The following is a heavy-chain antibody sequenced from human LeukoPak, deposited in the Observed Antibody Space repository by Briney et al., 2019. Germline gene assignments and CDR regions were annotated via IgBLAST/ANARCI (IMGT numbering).Heavy chain of an antibody. CDR2: INHSGST. D-gene: IGHD3-22*01. V-gene: IGHV4-34*01. CDR1: GGSFSGYY. CDR3: ARDGNYYDNGGYYFSAFDI. Sequence: PSETLSLTCAVYGGSFSGYYWSWIRQPPGKGLEWIGEINHSGSTNYNPSLKSRVTISVDTSKNQFSLKLSSVTAADTAVYYCARDGNYYDNGGYYFSAFDIWGQGTMVTVSS. J-gene: IGHJ3*02.